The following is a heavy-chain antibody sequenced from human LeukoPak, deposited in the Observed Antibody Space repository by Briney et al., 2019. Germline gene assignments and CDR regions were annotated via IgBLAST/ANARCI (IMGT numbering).Heavy chain of an antibody. V-gene: IGHV3-30*04. CDR2: IADDGSNK. D-gene: IGHD2-2*01. CDR3: ARGPSSQFRTDY. J-gene: IGHJ4*02. CDR1: GFTFSSYA. Sequence: PGGSLRLSCAASGFTFSSYAMHWVRQAPGKGLKWVAVIADDGSNKYYADSVKGRFTITRDNAKNSLYLQMNGLRAEDTAVYYCARGPSSQFRTDYWGQGTLVTVSS.